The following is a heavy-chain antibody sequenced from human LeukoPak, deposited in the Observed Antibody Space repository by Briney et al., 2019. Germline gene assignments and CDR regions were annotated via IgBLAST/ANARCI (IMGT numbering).Heavy chain of an antibody. J-gene: IGHJ3*02. V-gene: IGHV4-4*02. D-gene: IGHD2-15*01. CDR3: AREDCSGGSCYYRAFDI. CDR2: IYHSGST. Sequence: SGTLSLTCAVSGGSISSRNWWSWVRQPPGKGLEWIGEIYHSGSTSYNPSLKSRVTMSLDKSKNQFSLNLSSVTAADTAMFYCAREDCSGGSCYYRAFDIWGQGTMVTVFS. CDR1: GGSISSRNW.